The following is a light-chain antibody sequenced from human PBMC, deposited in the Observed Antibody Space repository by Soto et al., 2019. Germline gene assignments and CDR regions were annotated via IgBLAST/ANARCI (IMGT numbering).Light chain of an antibody. V-gene: IGKV1-5*01. CDR3: QQYNSYSQFT. CDR1: QSISSW. Sequence: DIQMTQSPSTLSASVGDRVTITCRASQSISSWLAWYQQKPGKAPKLLIYDASSLESGVPSRFSGSGSGTEFTLTISSLQPDDFATYYYQQYNSYSQFTFGPGTKVDIK. J-gene: IGKJ3*01. CDR2: DAS.